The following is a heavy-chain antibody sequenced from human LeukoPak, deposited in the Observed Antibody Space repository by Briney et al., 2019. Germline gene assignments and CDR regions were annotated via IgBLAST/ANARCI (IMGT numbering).Heavy chain of an antibody. D-gene: IGHD4-17*01. CDR2: ISSSSAGT. J-gene: IGHJ4*02. CDR3: AKGAHGDYDY. V-gene: IGHV3-23*01. Sequence: PGGSLRLSCAASGFTFRSYAMSWVRQAPGKGLEWVSAISSSSAGTYYADSVKGRFTISRDNSRDTLYLQMSSLRAEDTALYYCAKGAHGDYDYWGQGTLVTVSS. CDR1: GFTFRSYA.